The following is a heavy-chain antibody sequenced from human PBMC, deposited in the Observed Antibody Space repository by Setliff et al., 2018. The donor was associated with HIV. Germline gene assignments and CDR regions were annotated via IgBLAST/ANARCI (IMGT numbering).Heavy chain of an antibody. V-gene: IGHV4-38-2*01. CDR2: IYRSGST. D-gene: IGHD6-6*01. CDR3: ARSCGSMAARPHPYFDF. J-gene: IGHJ4*02. Sequence: SETLSLTCAVSGYSISSGYYWGWIRQPPGKGLEWIGLIYRSGSTYYNPSLKSRVTISVDTSKNQFSLRLSSVTAADTAVYYCARSCGSMAARPHPYFDFWGQGTLVTVSS. CDR1: GYSISSGYY.